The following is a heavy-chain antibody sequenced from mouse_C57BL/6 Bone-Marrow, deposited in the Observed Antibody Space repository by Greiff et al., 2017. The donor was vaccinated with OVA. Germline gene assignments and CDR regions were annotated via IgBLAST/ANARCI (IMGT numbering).Heavy chain of an antibody. CDR3: ARGRTGLGGYCDY. J-gene: IGHJ2*01. CDR2: IYPGSGST. D-gene: IGHD3-3*01. V-gene: IGHV1-55*01. Sequence: QVQLQQPGAELVKPGASVQMSCKASGYTFTSYWITWVKQRPGQGLEWIGDIYPGSGSTNYNEKFKSKATLTVDTSSSTAYIQLSSLTSEDSAVYYCARGRTGLGGYCDYWGQGTTLTVSS. CDR1: GYTFTSYW.